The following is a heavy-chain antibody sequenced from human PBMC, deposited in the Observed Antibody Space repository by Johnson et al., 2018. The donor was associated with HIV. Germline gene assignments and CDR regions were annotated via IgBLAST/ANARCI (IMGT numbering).Heavy chain of an antibody. D-gene: IGHD3-22*01. CDR3: ASKIVVVPGGVGTFDI. Sequence: QVQLVESGGGVVQPGRSLRLSCAASGFTFSSYAMHWVRQATGKRLEWVSVIYSGGSTYYADSVKGRFTISRDNSKNTLYLQMNSLRAEDTAVYYCASKIVVVPGGVGTFDIWGQGTMVTVSS. CDR2: IYSGGST. V-gene: IGHV3-NL1*01. CDR1: GFTFSSYA. J-gene: IGHJ3*02.